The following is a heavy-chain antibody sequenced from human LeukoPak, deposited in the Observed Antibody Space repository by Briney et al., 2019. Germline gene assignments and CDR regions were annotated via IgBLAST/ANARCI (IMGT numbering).Heavy chain of an antibody. CDR2: IYYSGST. Sequence: SETLSLTCTVSGGSISSYYWSWIRQPPGKGLEWIGYIYYSGSTNYNPSLKGRVTISVDTSKNQFSLKLSSVTAADTAVYYCARDGVYSSSSPYFQHWGQGTLVTVSS. J-gene: IGHJ1*01. V-gene: IGHV4-59*01. D-gene: IGHD6-6*01. CDR3: ARDGVYSSSSPYFQH. CDR1: GGSISSYY.